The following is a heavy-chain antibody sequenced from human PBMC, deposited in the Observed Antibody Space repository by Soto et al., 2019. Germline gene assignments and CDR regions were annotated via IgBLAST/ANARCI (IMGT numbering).Heavy chain of an antibody. J-gene: IGHJ4*02. CDR1: GFNLIDYA. D-gene: IGHD3-22*01. Sequence: PGGSLRLSCEASGFNLIDYAMTWVRQAPGKGLEWVSSISSSVGSTYSADSVKGRVTISRDGFKNTLYLQIHSLTAEDTAVYYCAKNIRTFYRGLDNWGQGTMVTVSS. V-gene: IGHV3-23*01. CDR2: ISSSVGST. CDR3: AKNIRTFYRGLDN.